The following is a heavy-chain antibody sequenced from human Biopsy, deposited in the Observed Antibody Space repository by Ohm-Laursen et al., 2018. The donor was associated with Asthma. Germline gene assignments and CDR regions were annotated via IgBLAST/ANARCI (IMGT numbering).Heavy chain of an antibody. D-gene: IGHD3-3*01. CDR3: ARRITIFGVVQKDHGMDA. V-gene: IGHV4-39*01. CDR1: GGSMTPTSHY. CDR2: ISYGGKT. J-gene: IGHJ6*02. Sequence: SDTLYLTCAVSGGSMTPTSHYWDWIRQAPGKGLEWIGYISYGGKTSYNPSLKNRVTISRDTSKNQFSLRLTSVTAADTAVYFCARRITIFGVVQKDHGMDAWGQGTTVTVSS.